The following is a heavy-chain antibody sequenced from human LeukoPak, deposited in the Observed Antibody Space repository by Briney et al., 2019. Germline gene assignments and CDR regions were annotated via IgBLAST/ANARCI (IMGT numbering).Heavy chain of an antibody. D-gene: IGHD3-10*01. CDR2: IIGSAVNT. Sequence: TGGSLRLSCGASGLTVSSYGMSWVRQAPGKGLEWVSTIIGSAVNTYYAHSVKGRFTISRDDSKNTVYLQMNSLRAEDTAVYSCAKYTSGTSYRGLDQWGQGTLVTVSS. V-gene: IGHV3-23*01. CDR1: GLTVSSYG. J-gene: IGHJ4*02. CDR3: AKYTSGTSYRGLDQ.